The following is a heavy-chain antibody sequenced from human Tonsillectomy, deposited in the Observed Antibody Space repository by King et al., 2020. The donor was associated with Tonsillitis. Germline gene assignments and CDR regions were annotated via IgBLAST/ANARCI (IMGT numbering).Heavy chain of an antibody. CDR3: ARDIGAAAGTSPGY. Sequence: QLVQSGAEVKKRGASVKVSCKASGYTFTSYGISWVRQAPGQGLEWMGWISAYNGYTNYAQNLQGRVTMTTDTSTSTTYMELRSLRSDDTAVYYCARDIGAAAGTSPGYWGQGTLVTVSS. CDR1: GYTFTSYG. J-gene: IGHJ4*02. V-gene: IGHV1-18*01. D-gene: IGHD6-13*01. CDR2: ISAYNGYT.